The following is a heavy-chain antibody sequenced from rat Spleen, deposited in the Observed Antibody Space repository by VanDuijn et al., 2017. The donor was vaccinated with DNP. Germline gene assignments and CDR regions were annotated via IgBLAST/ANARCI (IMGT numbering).Heavy chain of an antibody. CDR3: TRTDGSYGFDY. J-gene: IGHJ2*01. CDR2: IGIVGGST. V-gene: IGHV5-7*01. D-gene: IGHD1-3*01. Sequence: EVQLVESGGGLVQPGRSLKLSCEASGFTFSDYSMAWVRQAPKKGLEWVATIGIVGGSTYYRDSVKGRFTGSRDDAKTTLYLQMNSLRSEDTATYYCTRTDGSYGFDYWGQGVMVTVSS. CDR1: GFTFSDYS.